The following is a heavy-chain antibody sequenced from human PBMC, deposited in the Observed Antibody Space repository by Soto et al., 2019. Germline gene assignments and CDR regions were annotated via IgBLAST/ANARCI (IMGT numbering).Heavy chain of an antibody. J-gene: IGHJ5*01. CDR2: INSDGSHT. Sequence: EVQLVESGGGLVQPGGSLRLSCAASGFTFFAYWIHWVRQVPGKGLXWXSRINSDGSHTSXADSVRGRFTISRDNSKXXXXXXXXXXXXXXXXXXXXXXXXXXXXXXXXXXFDSWGQGSLVTVSS. CDR3: XXXXXXXXXXXXXXFDS. V-gene: IGHV3-74*01. CDR1: GFTFFAYW.